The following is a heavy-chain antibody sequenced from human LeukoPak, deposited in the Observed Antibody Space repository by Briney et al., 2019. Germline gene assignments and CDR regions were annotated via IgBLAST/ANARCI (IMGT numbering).Heavy chain of an antibody. D-gene: IGHD6-13*01. V-gene: IGHV3-23*01. Sequence: GGSLRLSCAASGFTVSSYGMTWVRQAPGKGPEWVSLISGSGGNTYYADSVKGRFTISRDNSKNTLYLQINSLRAEDTAVYYCSKGPSSGYGSNWFFDYWGQGTLVTVSS. J-gene: IGHJ4*02. CDR2: ISGSGGNT. CDR3: SKGPSSGYGSNWFFDY. CDR1: GFTVSSYG.